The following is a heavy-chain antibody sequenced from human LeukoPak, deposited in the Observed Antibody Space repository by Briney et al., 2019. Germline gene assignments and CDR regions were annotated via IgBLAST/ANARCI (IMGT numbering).Heavy chain of an antibody. CDR3: VRGCSGGSCYSRNWFDP. CDR1: GFTFSSYA. V-gene: IGHV3-64*01. D-gene: IGHD2-15*01. Sequence: GGSLRLSCAASGFTFSSYAMHWVRQAPGKGLEYVSAISSNGGSTYYANSVKGRFTISRDNSRNTLYLQMGSLRAEDMAVYYCVRGCSGGSCYSRNWFDPWGQGTLVTVSS. J-gene: IGHJ5*02. CDR2: ISSNGGST.